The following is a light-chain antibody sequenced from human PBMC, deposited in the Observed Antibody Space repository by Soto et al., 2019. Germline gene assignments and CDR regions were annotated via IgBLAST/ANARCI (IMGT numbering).Light chain of an antibody. CDR3: QQYGSSPYT. V-gene: IGKV3-20*01. CDR2: GAS. CDR1: QRVSSKS. J-gene: IGKJ2*01. Sequence: EIVLTQSPGTLSLSPGERATLSCRASQRVSSKSLAWYQQKPGQAPRLLIYGASSRAAGIPDRFSGSGSGTDFTLTISRLETEDFAVFYCQQYGSSPYTFGQGTKLEIK.